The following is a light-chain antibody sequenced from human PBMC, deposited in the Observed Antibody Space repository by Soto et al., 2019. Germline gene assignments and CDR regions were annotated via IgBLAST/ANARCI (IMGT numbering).Light chain of an antibody. V-gene: IGKV1-27*01. CDR3: QKYNSCGPLT. J-gene: IGKJ4*01. CDR1: EYINYY. Sequence: NKINQSPSSLSANIGDRITLPCRATEYINYYLPWFQQTPGKVTTLIIYAASTLHFGVPSRFSVSGSGTEFTLTISILQPVDVAVYYCQKYNSCGPLTFCGGTKVDIK. CDR2: AAS.